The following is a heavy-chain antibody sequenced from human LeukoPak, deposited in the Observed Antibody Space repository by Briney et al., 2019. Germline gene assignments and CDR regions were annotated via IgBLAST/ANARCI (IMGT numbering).Heavy chain of an antibody. CDR3: TTDRGIAVRPLFDY. CDR2: IKSRADGGTI. D-gene: IGHD6-6*01. J-gene: IGHJ4*02. Sequence: GGSLRLSCTASGFTFSSAWMSWVRQAPGKGLEWVGRIKSRADGGTIDYAAPVKGRFTISRDDSKTTLYLQMNSLKTEDTAMYYCTTDRGIAVRPLFDYWGQGTLVTVSS. CDR1: GFTFSSAW. V-gene: IGHV3-15*01.